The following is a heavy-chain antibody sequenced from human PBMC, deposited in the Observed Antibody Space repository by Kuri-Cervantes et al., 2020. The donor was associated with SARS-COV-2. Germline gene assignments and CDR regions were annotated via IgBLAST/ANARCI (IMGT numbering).Heavy chain of an antibody. D-gene: IGHD3-10*01. CDR3: VREAPGSASGITSFDL. J-gene: IGHJ2*01. Sequence: GGSRRPSGAVPGFTLSAWVRHWVHQFTGKGLEWVSTIATSADTYDLNSVKGRFTISRENARNSLYLQMSSLRGEDTAVYYCVREAPGSASGITSFDLWGRGTLVTVSS. CDR2: IATSADT. V-gene: IGHV3-13*01. CDR1: GFTLSAWV.